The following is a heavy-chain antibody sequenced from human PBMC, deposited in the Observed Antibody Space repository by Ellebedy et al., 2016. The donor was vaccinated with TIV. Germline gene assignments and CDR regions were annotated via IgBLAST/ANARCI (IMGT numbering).Heavy chain of an antibody. J-gene: IGHJ4*02. CDR2: ISDDGETT. V-gene: IGHV3-23*01. CDR3: ATRAQLLES. CDR1: GITFRIYA. Sequence: GESLKISCAVSGITFRIYAMSWVRQAPGKGLEWVSSISDDGETTHYADSVKGRFTISRDNSRNTLFLQMDSLRGADSAMYFCATRAQLLESWGQGTRVTVSS.